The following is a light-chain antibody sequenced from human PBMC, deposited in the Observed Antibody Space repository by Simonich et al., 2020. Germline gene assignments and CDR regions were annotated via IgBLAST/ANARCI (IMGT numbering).Light chain of an antibody. V-gene: IGKV3-15*01. CDR3: QQYNNWPPWT. CDR2: GAS. J-gene: IGKJ1*01. Sequence: EIVMTQSPATLSVSPVERPTLSCRASQSVSSNLAWYNQKPGQAPMLLIYGASTRATGIPARFSGSGSGTEFTLTISSLQSEDFAVYYCQQYNNWPPWTFGQGTKVEIK. CDR1: QSVSSN.